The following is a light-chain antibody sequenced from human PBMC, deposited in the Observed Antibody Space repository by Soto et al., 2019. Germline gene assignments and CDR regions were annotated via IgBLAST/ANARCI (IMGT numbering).Light chain of an antibody. V-gene: IGKV1-12*01. CDR1: QDIRSW. CDR3: QQANVFTHT. Sequence: DVQMTQSPSSVSASVGDRVTITCRASQDIRSWLTWYQQKPGQAPKLLIYAASTLQNGVPSRFSGSGSGTDFTLTISGLQPEEFATYDCQQANVFTHTFGQGTRLVIK. J-gene: IGKJ2*01. CDR2: AAS.